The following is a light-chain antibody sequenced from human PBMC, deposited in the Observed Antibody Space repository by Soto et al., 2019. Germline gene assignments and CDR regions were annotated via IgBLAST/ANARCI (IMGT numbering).Light chain of an antibody. CDR3: MQALQTRTT. CDR2: LGS. Sequence: IVMTQSPLSLPVTPGEPASISCRSSQSLLHSNGYNYLDWYLQKPGQSPQLLIYLGSNRASGVPDRFSGSGSGTDFTLKISRVEAGDVGVYYCMQALQTRTTFGQGTKLEIK. CDR1: QSLLHSNGYNY. V-gene: IGKV2-28*01. J-gene: IGKJ2*01.